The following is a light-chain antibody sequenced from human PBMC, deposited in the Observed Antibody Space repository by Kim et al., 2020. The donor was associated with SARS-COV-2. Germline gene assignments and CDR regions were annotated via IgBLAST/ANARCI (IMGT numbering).Light chain of an antibody. CDR1: QAIGSW. Sequence: ASVGDRVTITCRASQAIGSWLAWYQQKPGTAPKLLIYAASSLQSGVPSRCSGSGSGTNFTLTVTSLQPEDFATYYCQKTKSFPLTFGGGTKVDIK. J-gene: IGKJ4*01. CDR2: AAS. V-gene: IGKV1D-12*01. CDR3: QKTKSFPLT.